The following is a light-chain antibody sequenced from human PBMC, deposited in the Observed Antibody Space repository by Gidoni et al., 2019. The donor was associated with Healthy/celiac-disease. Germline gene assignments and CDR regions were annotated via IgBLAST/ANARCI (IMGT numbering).Light chain of an antibody. J-gene: IGLJ2*01. CDR3: SSYTSSNTLVV. CDR2: DAI. V-gene: IGLV2-14*01. CDR1: SSDVGGYNH. Sequence: QSALTQTASVSGSPGQSITISCTGTSSDVGGYNHVSWYQQYPGKAPKLMIYDAINRPSGVSNRFSGSKSGNTASLTISGLQAEDEADYYCSSYTSSNTLVVFGGGTKLTVL.